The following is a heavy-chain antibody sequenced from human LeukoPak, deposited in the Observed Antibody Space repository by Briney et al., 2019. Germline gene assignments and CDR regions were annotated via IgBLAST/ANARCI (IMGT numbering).Heavy chain of an antibody. V-gene: IGHV4-59*01. Sequence: SETLSLTCTVSGGSISSYYWSWLRQPPGKGLEWLGYIYYSGSTNYNPSLKSRVTISVDTSKNQFSLKLSSVTAADTAVYYCARSQIQSANYGMDVWGQGTTVTVSS. CDR1: GGSISSYY. CDR2: IYYSGST. J-gene: IGHJ6*02. CDR3: ARSQIQSANYGMDV.